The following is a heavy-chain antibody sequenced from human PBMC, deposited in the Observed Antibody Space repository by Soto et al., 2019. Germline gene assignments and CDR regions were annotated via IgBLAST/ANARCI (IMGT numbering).Heavy chain of an antibody. V-gene: IGHV3-23*01. D-gene: IGHD6-6*01. CDR2: ISDGGDLT. Sequence: VQLLESGGDLVHPEGSLRLSCTGSGFAFSSHPMSWVRQAPERGLEWVSGISDGGDLTYNADSVRGRFTISRDNSKNTLFLQMNSLRVEDTAVYYCARRAFGSSRSFNIWGQGTMVTVSS. J-gene: IGHJ3*02. CDR1: GFAFSSHP. CDR3: ARRAFGSSRSFNI.